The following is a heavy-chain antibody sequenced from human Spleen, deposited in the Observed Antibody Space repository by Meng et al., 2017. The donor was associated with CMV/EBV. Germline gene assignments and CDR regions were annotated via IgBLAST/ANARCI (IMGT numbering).Heavy chain of an antibody. CDR3: ARKGYDALTGYYSFDY. J-gene: IGHJ4*02. CDR1: GYTSTSYG. Sequence: ASVKVSCKASGYTSTSYGISWVRQAPGQGLEWMGWISAYNGNTNYAQKLQDRVTMTIDTSRSTAYVELRSLRSDDTAVYFCARKGYDALTGYYSFDYWGQGTLVTVSS. CDR2: ISAYNGNT. V-gene: IGHV1-18*01. D-gene: IGHD3-9*01.